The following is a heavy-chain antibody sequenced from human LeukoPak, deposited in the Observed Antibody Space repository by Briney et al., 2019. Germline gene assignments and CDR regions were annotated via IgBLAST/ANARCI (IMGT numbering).Heavy chain of an antibody. D-gene: IGHD1-26*01. CDR1: GVTFSDHY. V-gene: IGHV3-72*01. CDR3: ATSPPSGIVVFDM. CDR2: IRDRANSYTT. Sequence: GGSLRLSXAASGVTFSDHYMEWVRQAPGKGLEWVGRIRDRANSYTTVYAASVKGRFTISRDDSKNSLYLQMNSLKIEDTAMYYCATSPPSGIVVFDMWGRGTMLTVSS. J-gene: IGHJ3*02.